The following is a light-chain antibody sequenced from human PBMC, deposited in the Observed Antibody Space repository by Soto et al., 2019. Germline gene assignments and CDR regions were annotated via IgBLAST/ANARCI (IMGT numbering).Light chain of an antibody. CDR3: SSYAGRNTWV. Sequence: QSALTQPPSASGSPGQSVTISCTGTSSDVGGYKYVSWYQQHPGKAPKRMIFEVSRRPSGVPDRFSGSKSGNTASLTVSGLQAEDEADYYCSSYAGRNTWVFGGGTTLTVL. CDR2: EVS. CDR1: SSDVGGYKY. V-gene: IGLV2-8*01. J-gene: IGLJ3*02.